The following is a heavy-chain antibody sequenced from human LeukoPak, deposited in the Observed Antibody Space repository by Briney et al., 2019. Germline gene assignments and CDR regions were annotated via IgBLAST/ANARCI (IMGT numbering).Heavy chain of an antibody. CDR2: IIPIFGTA. Sequence: SVKVSCKASGGTFSSYTITWVRQAPGQGLEWMGGIIPIFGTANYAQKFQGRVTITADESTSTAYMELSSVRSKDAAVYYCARVNCGGDCYSDRGAFDIWGQGTMVTVSS. V-gene: IGHV1-69*13. J-gene: IGHJ3*02. D-gene: IGHD2-21*02. CDR1: GGTFSSYT. CDR3: ARVNCGGDCYSDRGAFDI.